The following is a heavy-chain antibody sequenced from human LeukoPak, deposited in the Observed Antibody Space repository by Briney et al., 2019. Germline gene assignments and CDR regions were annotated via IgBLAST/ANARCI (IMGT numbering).Heavy chain of an antibody. CDR1: GYSFTSYW. J-gene: IGHJ4*02. D-gene: IGHD1-20*01. Sequence: GESLKISCKGSGYSFTSYWIGWVRQMPGKGLERMGIIYPGDSDTRYSPSFQGQVTISADKSITTAYLQWSSLKASDTAMYYCARHSQGVIGTTSFDYWGQGTLVTVSS. V-gene: IGHV5-51*01. CDR2: IYPGDSDT. CDR3: ARHSQGVIGTTSFDY.